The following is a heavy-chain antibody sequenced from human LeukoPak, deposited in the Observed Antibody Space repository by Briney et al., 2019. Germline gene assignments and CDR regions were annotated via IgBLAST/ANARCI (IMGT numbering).Heavy chain of an antibody. D-gene: IGHD3-10*01. CDR1: GFTFSNYG. CDR2: TDTSGNYI. Sequence: PGGSLRLSCAASGFTFSNYGMNWVRQAPGKGLEWVSFTDTSGNYIYYGDSVKGRFTISRDNARNLLFLQMNGPRAEDTAVYYCARGRSITLLRGVAMSDGFDIWGQGAMVAVSS. CDR3: ARGRSITLLRGVAMSDGFDI. V-gene: IGHV3-21*06. J-gene: IGHJ3*02.